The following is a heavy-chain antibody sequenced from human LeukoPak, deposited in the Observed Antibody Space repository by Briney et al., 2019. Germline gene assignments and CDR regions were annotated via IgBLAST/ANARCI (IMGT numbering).Heavy chain of an antibody. Sequence: ASVKVSCKASGYTFTSYAMRWVRQAPGQRLEWMGWINAGNGNTKYSQKFQGRVTITRDTSASTAYMELSSLRSEDTAVYYCARGTLRRLNWFDPWGQGTLVTVSS. CDR2: INAGNGNT. J-gene: IGHJ5*02. CDR1: GYTFTSYA. CDR3: ARGTLRRLNWFDP. D-gene: IGHD3-10*01. V-gene: IGHV1-3*01.